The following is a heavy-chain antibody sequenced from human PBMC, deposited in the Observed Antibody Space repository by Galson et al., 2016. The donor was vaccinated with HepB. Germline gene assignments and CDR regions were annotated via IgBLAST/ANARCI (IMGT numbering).Heavy chain of an antibody. D-gene: IGHD1-26*01. Sequence: QSGAEVKKPGESLKISCQVSGYKFTTYWIGWVRQMPGKGLEWMGIIYPRDSETRYNPSFEGLISISSDKSITTAYLHFYGLKASDTAMYYCARVSSGTYYLMDFWGQGTLATVSS. CDR3: ARVSSGTYYLMDF. CDR2: IYPRDSET. CDR1: GYKFTTYW. J-gene: IGHJ4*02. V-gene: IGHV5-51*01.